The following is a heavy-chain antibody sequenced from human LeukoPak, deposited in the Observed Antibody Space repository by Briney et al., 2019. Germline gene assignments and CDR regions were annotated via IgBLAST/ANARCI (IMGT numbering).Heavy chain of an antibody. CDR1: GYSISSGYY. J-gene: IGHJ4*02. CDR3: ARHGGGYSFDY. V-gene: IGHV4-38-2*01. D-gene: IGHD3-22*01. CDR2: IYHSGST. Sequence: SETLSLTCAVSGYSISSGYYWGWIRQPPGKGLEWIGSIYHSGSTHYNPSLKSRVTISEDTSKNQFSLKLSSVTAADTAVYYCARHGGGYSFDYWGQGTLVTVSS.